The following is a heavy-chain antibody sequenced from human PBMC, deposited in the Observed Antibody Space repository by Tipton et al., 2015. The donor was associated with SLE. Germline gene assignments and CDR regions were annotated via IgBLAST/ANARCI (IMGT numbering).Heavy chain of an antibody. D-gene: IGHD2-2*02. CDR3: ARPVGYCSSTSCYTRDYYYYYMDV. J-gene: IGHJ6*03. V-gene: IGHV1-18*01. CDR1: GYTFTSYG. Sequence: QLVQSGAEVKKPGASVKVSCKASGYTFTSYGISWVRQAPGQGLEWMGWISAYNGNTNYAQKLQGRVTMTTDTSTSTAYMELRSLRSDDTAVYYCARPVGYCSSTSCYTRDYYYYYMDVGGKGTTVTVSS. CDR2: ISAYNGNT.